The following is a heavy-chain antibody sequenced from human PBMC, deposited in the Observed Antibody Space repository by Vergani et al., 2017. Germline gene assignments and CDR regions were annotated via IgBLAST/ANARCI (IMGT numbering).Heavy chain of an antibody. CDR2: IIPIFGTA. D-gene: IGHD2-2*01. V-gene: IGHV1-69*12. CDR3: ARVRCSSTSCYAGYYYYGMDV. CDR1: GGTFSSCA. Sequence: QVQLVQSGAEVKKPGSSVKVSCKASGGTFSSCAISWVRQAPGQGLEWMGGIIPIFGTANYAQKFQGRVTITADESTSTAYMELSSLRSEDTAVYYCARVRCSSTSCYAGYYYYGMDVWGQGTTVTVSS. J-gene: IGHJ6*02.